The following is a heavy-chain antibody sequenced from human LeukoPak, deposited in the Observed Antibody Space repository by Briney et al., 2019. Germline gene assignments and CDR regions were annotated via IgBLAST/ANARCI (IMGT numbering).Heavy chain of an antibody. J-gene: IGHJ4*02. CDR3: AKDFRIGYSAHFDY. CDR2: IYSGGST. D-gene: IGHD2-21*01. V-gene: IGHV3-53*01. CDR1: GFTFSSNY. Sequence: GGSLRLSCAASGFTFSSNYMSWVRQAPGKGLEWVSVIYSGGSTYYADSVKGRFTISRDNSKNTLFLHMNSLRAEDTAVYYCAKDFRIGYSAHFDYWGQGALVTVSS.